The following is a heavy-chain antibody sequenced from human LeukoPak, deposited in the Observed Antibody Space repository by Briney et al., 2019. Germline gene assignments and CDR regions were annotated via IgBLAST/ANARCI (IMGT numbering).Heavy chain of an antibody. CDR3: ARDRRYGGDY. D-gene: IGHD4/OR15-4a*01. CDR1: GFTLSTYW. CDR2: INSDGSNT. J-gene: IGHJ4*02. V-gene: IGHV3-74*01. Sequence: GGSLRLSCAASGFTLSTYWMHWVRQAPGKGLVWVSRINSDGSNTTYADSVKGRFTISRDNAKNTLYLQMNSLGVEDTAVYYCARDRRYGGDYWGQGTLVTVSS.